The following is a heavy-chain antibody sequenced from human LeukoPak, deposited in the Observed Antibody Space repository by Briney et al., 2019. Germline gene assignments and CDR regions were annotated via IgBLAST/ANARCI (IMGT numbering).Heavy chain of an antibody. Sequence: GGSLRLSCAASGFTFSSYSMNWVRQAPGKGLEWVSSISSSSSYIYYADSVKGRFTISRDNAKNSLYLQMNSLRTEDTAVHYCARPILTNYHDAFDIWGQGTMVTVSS. CDR1: GFTFSSYS. J-gene: IGHJ3*02. V-gene: IGHV3-21*04. CDR3: ARPILTNYHDAFDI. D-gene: IGHD2-15*01. CDR2: ISSSSSYI.